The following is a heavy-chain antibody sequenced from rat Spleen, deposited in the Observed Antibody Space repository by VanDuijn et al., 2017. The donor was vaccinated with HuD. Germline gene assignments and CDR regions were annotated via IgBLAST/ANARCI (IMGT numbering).Heavy chain of an antibody. CDR2: IQSGGST. CDR1: GFSLTDYS. J-gene: IGHJ3*01. CDR3: TRDDLDWFAY. Sequence: QVQLKESGPGLVQPSQTLSLTCTVSGFSLTDYSVHWVRQPPGKGLEWMGRIQSGGSTDYNSPLKSRLSFTRDTSKSQVFLKMNSLQTEDTAIYVCTRDDLDWFAYWGQGTLVTVSS. V-gene: IGHV2-19*01.